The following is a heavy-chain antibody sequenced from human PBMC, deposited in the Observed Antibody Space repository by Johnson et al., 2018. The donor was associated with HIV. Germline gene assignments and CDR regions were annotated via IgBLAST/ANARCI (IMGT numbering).Heavy chain of an antibody. Sequence: QVQLVESGGGVVQPGRSLRLSCAASGFTFSSYAMHWVRQAPGKGLEWVAVISYDGSNKYYADSVKGRFTISREKSKNTLYLQMNSLRAEDTAVYYCARVQVAMATIGYAFDIWGQGTMVTVSS. CDR1: GFTFSSYA. D-gene: IGHD5-12*01. V-gene: IGHV3-30*04. J-gene: IGHJ3*02. CDR2: ISYDGSNK. CDR3: ARVQVAMATIGYAFDI.